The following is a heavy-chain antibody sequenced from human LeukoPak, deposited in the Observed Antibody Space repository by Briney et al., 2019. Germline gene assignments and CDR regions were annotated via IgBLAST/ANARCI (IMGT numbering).Heavy chain of an antibody. CDR1: GFTFSSYG. CDR3: ARSRPRYSSGWYPLILDY. Sequence: GRSLRLSCAASGFTFSSYGMHWVRQAPGKGLEWVAVIWYDGSNKYYADSVKGRFTISRDNSKNTLYLQMNSLRAEDTAVYYCARSRPRYSSGWYPLILDYWGQGTLVTVSS. J-gene: IGHJ4*02. D-gene: IGHD6-19*01. V-gene: IGHV3-33*01. CDR2: IWYDGSNK.